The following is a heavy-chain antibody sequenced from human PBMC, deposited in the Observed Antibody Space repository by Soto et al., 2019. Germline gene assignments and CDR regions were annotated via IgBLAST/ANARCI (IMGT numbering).Heavy chain of an antibody. CDR2: IYYSGNT. CDR3: ARGSRITIFEGWLDL. J-gene: IGHJ5*02. CDR1: GGSINSYY. D-gene: IGHD3-3*01. Sequence: SETLSLTCTVSGGSINSYYWSWIRQPPEKGLEWIGYIYYSGNTDYNPSLKSRVTISVDRSNNQFSLKLTSVTAADAAMYYCARGSRITIFEGWLDLWGQGTLVTVSS. V-gene: IGHV4-59*01.